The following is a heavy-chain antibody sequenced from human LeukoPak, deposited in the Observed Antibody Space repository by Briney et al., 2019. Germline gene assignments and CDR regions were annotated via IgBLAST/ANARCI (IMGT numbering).Heavy chain of an antibody. CDR3: ARDKYSSSWFDSDY. CDR1: GFTFSSYG. CDR2: ISSSSSYI. J-gene: IGHJ4*02. Sequence: GGSLRLSCAASGFTFSSYGMSWVRQAPGKGLEWVSSISSSSSYIYYADSVKGRFTISRDNAKNSLYLQMNSLRAEDTAVYYCARDKYSSSWFDSDYWGQGTLVTVSS. D-gene: IGHD6-13*01. V-gene: IGHV3-21*01.